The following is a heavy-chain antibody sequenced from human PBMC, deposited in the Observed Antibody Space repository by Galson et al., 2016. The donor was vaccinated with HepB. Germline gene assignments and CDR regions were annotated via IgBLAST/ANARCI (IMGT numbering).Heavy chain of an antibody. CDR2: LNPSGGGT. V-gene: IGHV1-46*01. CDR3: ARDKAHAFDM. CDR1: GYIFTSYY. J-gene: IGHJ3*02. Sequence: SVKVSCKASGYIFTSYYMHWVRQAPGQGLEWMGILNPSGGGTNYAQKFQGRVTMTSDTSTSTAYMELRSLRTDDTAVYYCARDKAHAFDMWGQGTIVIVSS.